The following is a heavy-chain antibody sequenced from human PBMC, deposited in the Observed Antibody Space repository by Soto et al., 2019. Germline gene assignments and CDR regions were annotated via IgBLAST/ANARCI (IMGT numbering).Heavy chain of an antibody. CDR2: IIPIFGTA. CDR3: ARDRWLHHDPSLLPGYGMDV. J-gene: IGHJ6*02. V-gene: IGHV1-69*01. D-gene: IGHD5-12*01. CDR1: GGTFSSYA. Sequence: VSCKASGGTFSSYAISWVRQAPGNGLEWMGVIIPIFGTANYAQKFQGRVTITADESTSTAYMELSSLRSEDTAVYYCARDRWLHHDPSLLPGYGMDVWGQGTTVTVSS.